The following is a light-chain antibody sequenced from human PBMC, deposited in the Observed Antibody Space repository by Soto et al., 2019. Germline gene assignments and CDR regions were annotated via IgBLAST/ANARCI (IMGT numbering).Light chain of an antibody. CDR3: CSYAGSYSSYF. CDR2: EVS. CDR1: SSDVGNYKF. V-gene: IGLV2-23*02. J-gene: IGLJ1*01. Sequence: QSALTQPASVSGSPGQSITISCTGSSSDVGNYKFVSWYQQYPGKAPKVMLYEVSKRPSGVSYRFSGSQSGNTASLTISGLQAEDEADDYCCSYAGSYSSYFFGTGTKVTVL.